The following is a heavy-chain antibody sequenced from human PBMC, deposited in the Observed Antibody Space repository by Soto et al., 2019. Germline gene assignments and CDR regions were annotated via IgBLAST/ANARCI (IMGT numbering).Heavy chain of an antibody. CDR1: GGSISSYY. CDR2: IYYSGST. V-gene: IGHV3-53*01. CDR3: AKDKDFWSGYYSHFDY. D-gene: IGHD3-3*01. J-gene: IGHJ4*02. Sequence: ETLSLTCTVSGGSISSYYWSWIRQPPGKGLEWIGYIYYSGSTYYADSVKGRFTLSRDNSKNTLYLQMNSLRAEDTAVYYCAKDKDFWSGYYSHFDYWGQGTLVTVSS.